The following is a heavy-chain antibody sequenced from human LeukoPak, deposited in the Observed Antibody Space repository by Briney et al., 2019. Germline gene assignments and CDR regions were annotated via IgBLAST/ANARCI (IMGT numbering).Heavy chain of an antibody. CDR1: GFTFSSYG. CDR3: ARDEDNILTGWDY. Sequence: GGSLRLSCAASGFTFSSYGMHWVRQAPGKGLEWVAFIRYDGSNKYYADSVKGRFTISRDNSKNTLYLQMNTLRAEDTAVYYCARDEDNILTGWDYWGQGTLVTVSS. CDR2: IRYDGSNK. J-gene: IGHJ4*02. D-gene: IGHD3-9*01. V-gene: IGHV3-30*02.